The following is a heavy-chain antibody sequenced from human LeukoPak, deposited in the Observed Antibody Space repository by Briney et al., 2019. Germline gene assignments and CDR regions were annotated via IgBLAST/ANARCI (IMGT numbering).Heavy chain of an antibody. CDR3: AKDYDSSGYPFDY. CDR2: ISGSGGST. D-gene: IGHD3-22*01. V-gene: IGHV3-23*01. J-gene: IGHJ4*02. Sequence: GGSLRLSCAASGFTFSSYAMSWVRQAPGKGLEWVSAISGSGGSTYYAGSMKGRFTISRDNSKNTLYLQMNSLRAEDTAVYYCAKDYDSSGYPFDYWGQGTLVTVSS. CDR1: GFTFSSYA.